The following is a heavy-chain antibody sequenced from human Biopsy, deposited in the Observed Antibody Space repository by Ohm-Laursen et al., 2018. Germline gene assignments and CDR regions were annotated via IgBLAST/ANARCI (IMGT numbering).Heavy chain of an antibody. D-gene: IGHD5-18*01. Sequence: SQTLSLTCAVSGGSFSGYYWTWIRQAPGKGLEWIAEINHSGNTNYNPSLKSRVTISVDKSKKQFSLKLSSVTAADTAVYYCARGDVTGDNFGYRLFDYWGRGTLVTVSS. CDR3: ARGDVTGDNFGYRLFDY. CDR2: INHSGNT. V-gene: IGHV4-34*01. CDR1: GGSFSGYY. J-gene: IGHJ4*02.